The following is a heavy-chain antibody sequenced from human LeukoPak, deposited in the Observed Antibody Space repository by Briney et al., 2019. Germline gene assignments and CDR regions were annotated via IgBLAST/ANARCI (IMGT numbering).Heavy chain of an antibody. CDR2: IKQDGSDK. CDR1: GFIFSSYW. CDR3: TSLRTAVYHAGEAYDI. Sequence: GSLRLSCEASGFIFSSYWMSWVRQAPGRGPEWVANIKQDGSDKYYADSVKGRFTVSRDNAKNSLYLQMNSLRVEDTAVYYCTSLRTAVYHAGEAYDIWGQGTLVTVSS. V-gene: IGHV3-7*01. D-gene: IGHD3-10*01. J-gene: IGHJ3*02.